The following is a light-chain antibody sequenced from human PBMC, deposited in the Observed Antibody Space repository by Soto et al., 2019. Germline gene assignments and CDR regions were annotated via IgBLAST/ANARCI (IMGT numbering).Light chain of an antibody. CDR2: DVS. V-gene: IGKV3-20*01. CDR3: QQYGSSPT. CDR1: QSVSSNY. J-gene: IGKJ1*01. Sequence: EIVLTQSPGTLSLSPGERATLSCRSSQSVSSNYLAWYQQKPDQAPRLLIYDVSGRATGIPDRFSGSGSGTDFTLTISRLESEDFAVYYCQQYGSSPTFGQGTKVEIK.